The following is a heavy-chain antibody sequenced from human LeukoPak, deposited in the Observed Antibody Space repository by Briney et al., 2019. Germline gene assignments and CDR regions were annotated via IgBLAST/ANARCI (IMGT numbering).Heavy chain of an antibody. CDR1: GFTFSSYG. J-gene: IGHJ4*02. CDR3: ARDRRSAYLDY. V-gene: IGHV3-30*03. CDR2: ISYDGSNK. Sequence: PGGSLRLSCAASGFTFSSYGMHWVRQAPGKGLEWVAVISYDGSNKHYADSVKGRFTISRDNSKNTLYLQMNSLRAEDTAVYYCARDRRSAYLDYWGQGTLVTVSS. D-gene: IGHD2-2*01.